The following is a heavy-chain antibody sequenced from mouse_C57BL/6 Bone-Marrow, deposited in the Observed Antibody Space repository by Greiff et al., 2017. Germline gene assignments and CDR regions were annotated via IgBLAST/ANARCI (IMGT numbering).Heavy chain of an antibody. Sequence: QVQLQQPGAELVKPGASVKLSCKASGYTFTSYWMQWVKQRPGQGLEWIGEIDPSASYTNYNQKFKGKATLTVDTSSSTAYMQLSSLTSEDSAVYYCARRCYAMDYWGQGTSVTVSS. CDR3: ARRCYAMDY. J-gene: IGHJ4*01. CDR1: GYTFTSYW. V-gene: IGHV1-50*01. CDR2: IDPSASYT.